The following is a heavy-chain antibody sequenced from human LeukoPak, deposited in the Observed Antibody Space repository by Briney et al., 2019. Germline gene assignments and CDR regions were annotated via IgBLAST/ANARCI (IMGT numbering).Heavy chain of an antibody. J-gene: IGHJ5*02. Sequence: PSQTLSLTCTVSGGSISSGGYYWSWIRQPPGKGLEWIGNIDYSGSTNYNPSLKSRVTISVDTSKNHFSLKLSSVTAADTAVYYCARDVLVGRAVEGFDPWGQGTQVIVSS. CDR3: ARDVLVGRAVEGFDP. CDR1: GGSISSGGYY. V-gene: IGHV4-61*03. CDR2: IDYSGST. D-gene: IGHD6-19*01.